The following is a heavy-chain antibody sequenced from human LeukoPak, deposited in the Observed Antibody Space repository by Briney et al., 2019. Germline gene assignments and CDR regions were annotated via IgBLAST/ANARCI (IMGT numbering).Heavy chain of an antibody. CDR3: ARVKASSTSWTFDQ. D-gene: IGHD2-2*01. Sequence: SSETLSLTCSVSGGSTNSYYWSWIRQSGGKGLEWIGRIYSSGSTVYKPSLNNRLTMSIDTSKNQFSLTLKSVTATDTAVYYCARVKASSTSWTFDQWGQGALVTVSS. CDR1: GGSTNSYY. CDR2: IYSSGST. J-gene: IGHJ4*02. V-gene: IGHV4-4*07.